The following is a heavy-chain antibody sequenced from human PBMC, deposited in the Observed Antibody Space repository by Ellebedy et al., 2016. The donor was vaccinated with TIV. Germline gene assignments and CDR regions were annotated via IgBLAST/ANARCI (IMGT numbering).Heavy chain of an antibody. CDR3: AKPAPDCSTTTCYEDY. CDR2: ISGFDGST. V-gene: IGHV3-23*01. Sequence: GESLKISCAASGLTFSSYAMSWVRQAPGKGLEWVSGISGFDGSTYYADSVKGRFTISRDNSKNTLYLQMNSLRAEDTAVYYCAKPAPDCSTTTCYEDYWGQGTLVTVSS. CDR1: GLTFSSYA. D-gene: IGHD2-2*01. J-gene: IGHJ4*02.